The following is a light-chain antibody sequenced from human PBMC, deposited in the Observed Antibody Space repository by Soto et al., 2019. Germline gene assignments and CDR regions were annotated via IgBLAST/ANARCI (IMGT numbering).Light chain of an antibody. CDR1: SGSIASNY. V-gene: IGLV6-57*03. Sequence: NFMLTQPHPVSESPGKTVTISCTRSSGSIASNYVQWYQQRPGSAPTTVIYEDNQRPSGVPDRFSGSIDSSSNSASLTISGLKTEDEADYYCQSYDSSNQGVFGGGTKVTVL. CDR2: EDN. CDR3: QSYDSSNQGV. J-gene: IGLJ3*02.